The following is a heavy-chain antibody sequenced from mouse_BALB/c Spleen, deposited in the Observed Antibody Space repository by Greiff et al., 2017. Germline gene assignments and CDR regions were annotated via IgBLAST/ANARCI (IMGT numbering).Heavy chain of an antibody. J-gene: IGHJ3*01. CDR2: INPDSSTI. V-gene: IGHV4-1*02. CDR3: ARGVSLFAY. CDR1: GFDFSRYW. Sequence: EVKLLESGGGLVQPGGSLKLSCAASGFDFSRYWMSWVRQAPGKGLEWIGEINPDSSTINYTPTLKDKFIISRDNAKNTRYLQMSKVRSEDTALYYCARGVSLFAYWGQGTLVTVSA.